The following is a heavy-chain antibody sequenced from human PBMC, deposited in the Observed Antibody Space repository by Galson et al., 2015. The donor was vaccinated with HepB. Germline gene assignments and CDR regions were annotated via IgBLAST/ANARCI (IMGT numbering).Heavy chain of an antibody. CDR2: ISGSGGST. CDR3: AKDHYGDYAYYYFDY. CDR1: GFTFSSYA. V-gene: IGHV3-23*01. Sequence: SLRLSCAASGFTFSSYAMSWVRQAPGKGLEWVSAISGSGGSTYYADSVKGRFTISRDNSKNTLYLQMNSLRAEDTAVHYCAKDHYGDYAYYYFDYWGQGTLVTVSS. J-gene: IGHJ4*02. D-gene: IGHD4-17*01.